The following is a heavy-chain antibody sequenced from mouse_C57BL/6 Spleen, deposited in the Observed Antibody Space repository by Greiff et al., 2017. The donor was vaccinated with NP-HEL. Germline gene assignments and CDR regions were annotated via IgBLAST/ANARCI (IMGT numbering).Heavy chain of an antibody. CDR1: GYTFTDYN. Sequence: EVQLVESGPELVKPGASVKIPCKASGYTFTDYNMDWVKQSHGKSLEWIGDINPNNGGTIYNQKFKGKATLTVDKSSSTAYMELRSLTSEDTAVYYCARRQSITGSSYDYWGQGTTLTVSS. CDR2: INPNNGGT. V-gene: IGHV1-18*01. D-gene: IGHD1-1*01. J-gene: IGHJ2*01. CDR3: ARRQSITGSSYDY.